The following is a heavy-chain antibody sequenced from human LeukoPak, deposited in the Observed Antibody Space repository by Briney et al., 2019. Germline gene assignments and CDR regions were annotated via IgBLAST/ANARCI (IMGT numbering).Heavy chain of an antibody. CDR2: ISTSGST. CDR1: GGSISGYY. Sequence: KPSETLSLTCTVSGGSISGYYWSWIRQPAGQGLEWIGRISTSGSTHCSPSLKSRATMSVDTPRNQFSLNLSSVAAADTAVYYCAREGQQRPLDYWGQGTLVTVSS. J-gene: IGHJ4*02. CDR3: AREGQQRPLDY. V-gene: IGHV4-4*07. D-gene: IGHD6-25*01.